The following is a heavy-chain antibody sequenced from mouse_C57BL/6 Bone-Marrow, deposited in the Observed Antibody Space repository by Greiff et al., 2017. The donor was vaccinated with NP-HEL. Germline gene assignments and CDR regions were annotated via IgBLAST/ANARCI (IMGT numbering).Heavy chain of an antibody. V-gene: IGHV14-3*01. CDR3: ARGFTTVNYFDY. J-gene: IGHJ2*01. Sequence: VHVKQSVAELVRPGASVKLSCTASGFNIKNTYMHWVKQRPEQGLEWIGRIDPANGNTKYAPKFQGKATITAETSSNTAYLQLSSLTSEDTAIYYCARGFTTVNYFDYWGQGTTLTVSS. CDR1: GFNIKNTY. CDR2: IDPANGNT. D-gene: IGHD1-1*01.